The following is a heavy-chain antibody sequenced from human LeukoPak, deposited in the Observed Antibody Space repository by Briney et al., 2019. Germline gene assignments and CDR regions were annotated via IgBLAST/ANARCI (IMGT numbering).Heavy chain of an antibody. V-gene: IGHV3-15*01. CDR2: IKSKTDGGTT. CDR3: TTVPGGYVPFDY. D-gene: IGHD5-12*01. Sequence: GGSLRLSCAASGFTFSNAWMSWVRQAPGKGLEWVGRIKSKTDGGTTDYAAPVKGRFTISRDDSKTTLYLQMNSLKTEDTAVYYCTTVPGGYVPFDYWGQGTLVTVSS. CDR1: GFTFSNAW. J-gene: IGHJ4*02.